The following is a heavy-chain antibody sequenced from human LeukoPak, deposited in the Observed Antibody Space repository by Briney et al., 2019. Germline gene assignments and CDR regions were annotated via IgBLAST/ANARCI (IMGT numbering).Heavy chain of an antibody. CDR3: ARAPTGTGGWNWFDP. J-gene: IGHJ5*02. CDR1: GGSICSYY. V-gene: IGHV4-4*07. D-gene: IGHD1-1*01. CDR2: IYTSGTT. Sequence: SETLSLTCTVSGGSICSYYWSWIRQPAGKGLELIGRIYTSGTTNYNPSLKSRVTMSVDTSKNQFSLKLSSVTAADTAVYYCARAPTGTGGWNWFDPWGQGTLVTVSS.